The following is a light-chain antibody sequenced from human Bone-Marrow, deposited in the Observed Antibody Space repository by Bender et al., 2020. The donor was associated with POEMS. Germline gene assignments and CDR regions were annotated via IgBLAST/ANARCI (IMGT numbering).Light chain of an antibody. J-gene: IGLJ1*01. CDR1: SSDVGSYNL. Sequence: QSALTQPASVSGSPGQSITISCTGSSSDVGSYNLVSWYQQHPGKAPKPMIYEGSKRPSGVSNRFSGSQSGNTASLTISGLQAEDEADYFCASHTTTSTAYVFGSGTRVTVL. CDR3: ASHTTTSTAYV. V-gene: IGLV2-14*02. CDR2: EGS.